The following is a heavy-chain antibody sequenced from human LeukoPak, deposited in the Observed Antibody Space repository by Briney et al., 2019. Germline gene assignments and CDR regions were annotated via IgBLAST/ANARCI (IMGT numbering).Heavy chain of an antibody. CDR1: GFWFSNYG. D-gene: IGHD3/OR15-3a*01. J-gene: IGHJ4*02. CDR3: AKRDWPYYFDY. V-gene: IGHV3-23*01. CDR2: ISGNGDDA. Sequence: GGSLSLSCAASGFWFSNYGINWVRQPPGKGLEWVSVISGNGDDAFYADSVKGRFRISRDNTKNTVYLQMNSLRADDTAVYYCAKRDWPYYFDYWGQGTLVAVSS.